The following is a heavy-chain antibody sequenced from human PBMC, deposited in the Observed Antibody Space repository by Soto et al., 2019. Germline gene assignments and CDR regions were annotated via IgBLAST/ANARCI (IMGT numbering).Heavy chain of an antibody. CDR2: ISGSGSGT. D-gene: IGHD1-26*01. J-gene: IGHJ4*01. CDR1: GFTFSTYA. V-gene: IGHV3-23*01. CDR3: AKDQGNTIVGASRGFAH. Sequence: GSLRLSCGVSGFTFSTYAMNWVRQAPGKGPEWLSLISGSGSGTYYADSVKGRFTISRDNSENTLYLQMNSLRAEDTAVYYCAKDQGNTIVGASRGFAHWGHGSLVTVSS.